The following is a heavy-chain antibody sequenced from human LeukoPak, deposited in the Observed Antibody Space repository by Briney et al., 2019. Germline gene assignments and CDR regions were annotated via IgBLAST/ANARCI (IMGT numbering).Heavy chain of an antibody. D-gene: IGHD2-21*01. CDR3: ARDPYSPHDAFDI. V-gene: IGHV1-46*01. CDR1: GYTFTSYG. CDR2: INPSGGST. J-gene: IGHJ3*02. Sequence: ASVKVSCKASGYTFTSYGISWVRQAPGQGLEWMGIINPSGGSTSYAQKFQGRVTMTRDMSTSTVYMELSSLRSEDTAVYYCARDPYSPHDAFDIWGQGTMVTVSS.